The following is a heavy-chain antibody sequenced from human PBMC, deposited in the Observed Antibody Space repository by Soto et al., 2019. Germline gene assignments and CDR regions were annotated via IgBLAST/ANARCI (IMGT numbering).Heavy chain of an antibody. V-gene: IGHV3-7*01. CDR2: IKQAGSDK. J-gene: IGHJ4*02. Sequence: EVHLVESGGGLVQPGGSLRLSCAASGFTFSSYWMSWVRQAPGKGLEWVANIKQAGSDKYYVDSVKGRLTISRDNAKNSLYLKMNSLRAEDTAVYYCATSAAAPGNYWGQGTLVTVSS. CDR3: ATSAAAPGNY. D-gene: IGHD6-13*01. CDR1: GFTFSSYW.